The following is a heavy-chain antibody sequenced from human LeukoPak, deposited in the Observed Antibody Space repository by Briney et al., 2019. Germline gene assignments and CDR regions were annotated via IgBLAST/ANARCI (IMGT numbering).Heavy chain of an antibody. CDR3: ARDQSRGRGYSYGRRGAYYYYGMDV. V-gene: IGHV1-69*04. Sequence: SVKVSCKASGGTFSSYAISWVRQAPGQGLEWTGRIIPIFGIANYAQKFQGRVTITADKSTSTAYMELSSLRSEDTAVYYCARDQSRGRGYSYGRRGAYYYYGMDVWGQGTTVTVSS. CDR1: GGTFSSYA. J-gene: IGHJ6*02. CDR2: IIPIFGIA. D-gene: IGHD5-18*01.